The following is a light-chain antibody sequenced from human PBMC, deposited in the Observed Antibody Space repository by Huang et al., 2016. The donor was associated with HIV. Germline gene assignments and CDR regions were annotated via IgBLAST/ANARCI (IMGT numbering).Light chain of an antibody. CDR3: QQYGSSYT. Sequence: EIVLTQSPGTLSLSPGERATLPCRASQSVSSSYLAWYRQRPGQAPRLVIYGTSNRATGIPDWFSGSGSGTDFTLTISRLEPEDFAVYYCQQYGSSYTFGQGTKLEIK. CDR2: GTS. CDR1: QSVSSSY. J-gene: IGKJ2*01. V-gene: IGKV3-20*01.